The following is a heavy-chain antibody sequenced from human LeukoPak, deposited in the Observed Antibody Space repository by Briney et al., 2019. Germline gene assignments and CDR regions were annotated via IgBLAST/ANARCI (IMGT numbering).Heavy chain of an antibody. J-gene: IGHJ6*04. CDR3: ARGFDGSGLMDV. CDR2: IIPIFGTA. Sequence: GSSVKVSCKASGGTFSSYAISWVRQAPGQGLEWMGGIIPIFGTANYAQRFQGRVTITADESTSTAYMELSSLRSEDTAVYYCARGFDGSGLMDVWGKGTTVTVSS. D-gene: IGHD3-10*01. V-gene: IGHV1-69*01. CDR1: GGTFSSYA.